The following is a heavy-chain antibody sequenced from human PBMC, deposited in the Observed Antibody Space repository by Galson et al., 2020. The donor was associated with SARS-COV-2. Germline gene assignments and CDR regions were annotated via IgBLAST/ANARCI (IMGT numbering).Heavy chain of an antibody. CDR3: ARYSSCSSPKCYYHNGMDV. J-gene: IGHJ6*02. CDR2: ISNDGGSI. CDR1: GFSFKTYA. D-gene: IGHD2-2*01. Sequence: TGGSLRLSCAASGFSFKTYAMHWVRQAPGKGLDWVAVISNDGGSIYQGDSVKGRFTISRDNSKNTLYLEMNSLRVEDTALYFCARYSSCSSPKCYYHNGMDVWGQGTTVTVSS. V-gene: IGHV3-30*01.